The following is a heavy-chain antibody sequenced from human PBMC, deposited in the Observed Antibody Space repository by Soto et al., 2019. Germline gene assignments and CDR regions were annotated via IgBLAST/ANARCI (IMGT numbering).Heavy chain of an antibody. CDR2: IKPDGSTK. D-gene: IGHD6-25*01. J-gene: IGHJ6*02. V-gene: IGHV3-7*05. CDR3: AKDLYSSGAYYFSFGMDV. CDR1: GFTFSNYW. Sequence: GGSLRLSCAASGFTFSNYWMSWVRQAPGKGLEWVANIKPDGSTKNYVDSVKGRFTISRDNSKNSLYLQMNSLRAEDTAVYYCAKDLYSSGAYYFSFGMDVWGQATTVTISS.